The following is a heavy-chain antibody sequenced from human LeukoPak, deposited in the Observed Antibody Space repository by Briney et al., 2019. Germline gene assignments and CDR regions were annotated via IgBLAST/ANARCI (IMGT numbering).Heavy chain of an antibody. D-gene: IGHD4-23*01. CDR2: IWYDGSNK. CDR1: GFTFSSYG. J-gene: IGHJ4*02. Sequence: GGSLRLSCAASGFTFSSYGMHWVRQAPGKGLEWVAVIWYDGSNKYYADSVKGRFTISRDNSKNTLYLQMNSLRAEDTAVYYCAGMGGGNSYSYFFDYWGQGTLVTVSS. V-gene: IGHV3-33*01. CDR3: AGMGGGNSYSYFFDY.